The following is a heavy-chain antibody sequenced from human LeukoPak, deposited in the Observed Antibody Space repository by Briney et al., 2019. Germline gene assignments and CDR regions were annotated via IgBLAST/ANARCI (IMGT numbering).Heavy chain of an antibody. D-gene: IGHD6-19*01. V-gene: IGHV1-69*01. CDR2: IIPIFGTA. J-gene: IGHJ4*02. Sequence: GASVKVSCKASGGTFSSYAISWVRQAPGQGLEWMGGIIPIFGTANYAQKFQGRVTITADESTSTAYMELSGLRSEDTAVYYCARNAVAGFYYFDYWGQGTLVTVSS. CDR3: ARNAVAGFYYFDY. CDR1: GGTFSSYA.